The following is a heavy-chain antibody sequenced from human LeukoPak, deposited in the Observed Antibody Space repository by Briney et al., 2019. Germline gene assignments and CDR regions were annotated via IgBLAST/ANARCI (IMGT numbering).Heavy chain of an antibody. CDR2: IYYSGST. CDR1: GGSISSYY. J-gene: IGHJ6*02. CDR3: AREDSSDPSGMDV. D-gene: IGHD3-22*01. V-gene: IGHV4-59*01. Sequence: ETLSLTCTVSGGSISSYYWSWIRQPPGKGLEWIGYIYYSGSTNYNPSLKSRVTISVDTSKNQFSLKLSSVTAADTAVYYCAREDSSDPSGMDVWGQGTTVTVPS.